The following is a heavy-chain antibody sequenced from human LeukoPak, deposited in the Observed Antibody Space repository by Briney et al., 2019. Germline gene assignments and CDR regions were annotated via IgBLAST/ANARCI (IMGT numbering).Heavy chain of an antibody. CDR3: AKGAYDYVWGSLIHY. J-gene: IGHJ4*02. CDR2: ISYDGNNK. CDR1: GFTFSSYG. V-gene: IGHV3-30*18. Sequence: GGSLSLSCAVSGFTFSSYGMHWVRQAPGKGLGWVAVISYDGNNKYYAGSVKGRFTISRDNSNNTLYLQMNSLRAQYTAVYYCAKGAYDYVWGSLIHYWGQGTLVTVSS. D-gene: IGHD3-16*01.